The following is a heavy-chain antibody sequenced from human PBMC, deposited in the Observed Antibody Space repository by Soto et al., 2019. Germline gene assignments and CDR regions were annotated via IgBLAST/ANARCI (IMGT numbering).Heavy chain of an antibody. Sequence: ASVKVSCKASGYTFTSYDINWVRQATGQGLEWMGWMNPNSGNTGYAQKFQGRVTMTRNTSISTAYMELSSLRSEDTAVYYCARAVAGTYYYYMDVWGKGTTVTVSS. CDR2: MNPNSGNT. CDR1: GYTFTSYD. V-gene: IGHV1-8*01. D-gene: IGHD6-19*01. J-gene: IGHJ6*03. CDR3: ARAVAGTYYYYMDV.